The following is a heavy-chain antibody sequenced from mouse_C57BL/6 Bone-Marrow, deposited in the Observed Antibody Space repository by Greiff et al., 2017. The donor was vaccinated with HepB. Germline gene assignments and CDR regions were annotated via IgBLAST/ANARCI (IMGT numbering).Heavy chain of an antibody. D-gene: IGHD1-1*01. CDR2: INPSNGGT. J-gene: IGHJ4*01. Sequence: QVQLQQPGTELVKPGASVKLSCKASGYTFTSYWMHWVKQRPGQGLEWIGNINPSNGGTNYNEKFKSKATLTVDKSSSTAYMQLSSLTSEYSAVYYCARPYYYGSSYPLYAMDYWGQGTSVTVSS. CDR1: GYTFTSYW. CDR3: ARPYYYGSSYPLYAMDY. V-gene: IGHV1-53*01.